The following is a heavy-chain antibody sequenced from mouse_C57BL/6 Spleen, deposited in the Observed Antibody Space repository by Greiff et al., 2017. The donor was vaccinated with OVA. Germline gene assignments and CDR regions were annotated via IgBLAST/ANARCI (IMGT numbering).Heavy chain of an antibody. CDR3: ARSSYGSPMDY. J-gene: IGHJ4*01. Sequence: QVQLQQPGAELVMPGASVKLSCKASGYTFTSYWMHWVKQRPGQGLEWIGEIDPSDSYTNYNQKFKGKSTLTVDKSSSTAYMQLSSLTSEDSAVYYCARSSYGSPMDYWGQGTSVTVSS. V-gene: IGHV1-69*01. D-gene: IGHD5-1*01. CDR2: IDPSDSYT. CDR1: GYTFTSYW.